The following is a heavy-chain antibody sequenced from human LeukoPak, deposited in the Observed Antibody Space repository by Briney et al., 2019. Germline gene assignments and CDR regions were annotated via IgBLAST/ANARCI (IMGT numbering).Heavy chain of an antibody. V-gene: IGHV3-11*04. J-gene: IGHJ4*02. Sequence: GGSLRLSCAASGFTFSDYYMSWVRQAPGKGLEWVAYIRRSGNPIYYADSVKGRFTISRDNAKNSLYLQMNSLRDEDTAVYYCVRDPDALDYWGPGTLVTVSS. CDR3: VRDPDALDY. CDR2: IRRSGNPI. CDR1: GFTFSDYY.